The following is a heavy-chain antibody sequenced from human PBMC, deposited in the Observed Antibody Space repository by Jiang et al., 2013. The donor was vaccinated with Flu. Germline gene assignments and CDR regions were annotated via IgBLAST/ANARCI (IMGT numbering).Heavy chain of an antibody. J-gene: IGHJ4*02. V-gene: IGHV3-23*01. CDR3: AKDGTAYFDWQYDY. Sequence: QLLESGGGLVQPGGSLRLSCAASGFTFSSYAMSWVRQAPGKGLEWVSAISGSGGSTYYADSVKGRFTISRDNSKNTLYLQMNSLRAEDTAVYYCAKDGTAYFDWQYDYWGQGTLVTVSS. CDR2: ISGSGGST. D-gene: IGHD3-9*01. CDR1: GFTFSSYA.